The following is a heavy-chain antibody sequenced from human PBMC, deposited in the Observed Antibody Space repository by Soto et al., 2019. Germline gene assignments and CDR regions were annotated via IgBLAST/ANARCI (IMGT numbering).Heavy chain of an antibody. Sequence: SGPTLVNPTQTLTLTCTFSGFSLSTSGMCVSWIRQPPGKALEWLALIDWDDDKYYSTSLKTRLTISKDTSKNQVVLTMTNMDPVDTATYYCARTTAYYYGSSGYYYLYGMDVWGQGTT. CDR2: IDWDDDK. V-gene: IGHV2-70*01. J-gene: IGHJ6*02. D-gene: IGHD3-22*01. CDR3: ARTTAYYYGSSGYYYLYGMDV. CDR1: GFSLSTSGMC.